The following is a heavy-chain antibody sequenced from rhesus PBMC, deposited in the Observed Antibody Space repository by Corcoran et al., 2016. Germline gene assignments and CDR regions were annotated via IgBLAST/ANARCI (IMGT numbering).Heavy chain of an antibody. CDR2: LSSNINYI. V-gene: IGHV3S16*01. Sequence: EVQLVESGGGLVQPGGSLRLSCSASVFTFSRYVLTWVRHSSGKGLEWVSTLSSNINYITYSDSVKGRFTITRDNAKNSLSLQMNSLRAEDTAVYYCTRGGTSHAPVDYWGQGVLVTVSS. D-gene: IGHD1-44*01. J-gene: IGHJ4*01. CDR1: VFTFSRYV. CDR3: TRGGTSHAPVDY.